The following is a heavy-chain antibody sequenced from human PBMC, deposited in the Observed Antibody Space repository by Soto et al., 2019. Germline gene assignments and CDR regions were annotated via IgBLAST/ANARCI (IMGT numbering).Heavy chain of an antibody. Sequence: WRLIRKHPGKELEWIGTISHSGDTYYNPSLKSRVTISIDTAKNHLSLILSSVTAADTATYYCTRIYCTTTSCFITGTAVWGQRTTVPV. J-gene: IGHJ6*02. CDR3: TRIYCTTTSCFITGTAV. D-gene: IGHD2-2*01. CDR2: ISHSGDT. V-gene: IGHV4-38-2*01.